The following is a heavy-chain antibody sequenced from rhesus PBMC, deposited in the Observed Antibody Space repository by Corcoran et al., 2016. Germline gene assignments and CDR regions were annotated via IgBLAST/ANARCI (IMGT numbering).Heavy chain of an antibody. V-gene: IGHV3S5*01. Sequence: EVQLVESGGGLFQPGGSLRRSCAASGFTFSSYGMSWVRQAPGKGLEWVSYNSNGGGSTYYAELVNGRLTMSIDNSKNTLSLQMNSLRAEDTAVYYCAKYRDAFDFWGQGLRVTVSS. D-gene: IGHD1-1-1*01. J-gene: IGHJ3*01. CDR1: GFTFSSYG. CDR3: AKYRDAFDF. CDR2: NSNGGGST.